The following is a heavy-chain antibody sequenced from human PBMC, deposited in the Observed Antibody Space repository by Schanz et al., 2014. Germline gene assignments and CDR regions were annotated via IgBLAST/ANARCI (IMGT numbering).Heavy chain of an antibody. CDR1: GFTISSYS. D-gene: IGHD3-10*01. CDR3: ARANYRRKINFDY. V-gene: IGHV3-23*01. J-gene: IGHJ4*02. CDR2: LSGSGGST. Sequence: EVQLLESGGGLVQPGGSLRLSCAASGFTISSYSMNWVRQAPGKGLEWVSALSGSGGSTYYADSVKGRFTISRDNSKNTLYLQMNSLRAEDTAVYYCARANYRRKINFDYWGRGTLVTVSS.